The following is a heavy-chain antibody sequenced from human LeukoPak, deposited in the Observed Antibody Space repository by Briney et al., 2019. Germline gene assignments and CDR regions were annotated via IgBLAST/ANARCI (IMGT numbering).Heavy chain of an antibody. CDR3: ARDRVLFPYAFDI. J-gene: IGHJ3*02. V-gene: IGHV1-18*01. D-gene: IGHD3-3*01. CDR2: ISAYNGNK. CDR1: GYTFTSYG. Sequence: ASVKVSCKASGYTFTSYGINWVRQAPGQGLEGMGWISAYNGNKNYAQKLQGRINMTTDTSTTTDYMELRSQRSDDTAVYYCARDRVLFPYAFDIWGQGTIVTVSS.